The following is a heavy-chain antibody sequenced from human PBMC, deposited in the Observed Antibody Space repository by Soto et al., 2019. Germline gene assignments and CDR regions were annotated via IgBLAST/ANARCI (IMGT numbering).Heavy chain of an antibody. V-gene: IGHV1-69*01. D-gene: IGHD1-1*01. CDR1: GGTFSKYT. J-gene: IGHJ6*02. CDR2: IIPMFGTA. Sequence: QVQLVQSGAEVKEPGSSAKVSCKASGGTFSKYTISWVRQAPGQGLEWMGGIIPMFGTANYAQKFQGRVTITADESTSTAYMELSSLRSDDRAVYYCARDLASTATVGAYGMDDWGQGTTVTVSS. CDR3: ARDLASTATVGAYGMDD.